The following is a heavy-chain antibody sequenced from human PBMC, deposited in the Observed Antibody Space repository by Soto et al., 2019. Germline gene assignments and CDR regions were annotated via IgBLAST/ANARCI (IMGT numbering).Heavy chain of an antibody. D-gene: IGHD6-19*01. Sequence: GGSLRFSCAASGFTFSSYGMHWVRQAPGKGLEWVAVIWYDGSNKYYADSVKGRFTISRDNSKNTLYLQMNSLRAEDTAVYYCARDRDIAVSTMDVWGKGTTVTVSS. CDR2: IWYDGSNK. J-gene: IGHJ6*04. CDR3: ARDRDIAVSTMDV. CDR1: GFTFSSYG. V-gene: IGHV3-33*01.